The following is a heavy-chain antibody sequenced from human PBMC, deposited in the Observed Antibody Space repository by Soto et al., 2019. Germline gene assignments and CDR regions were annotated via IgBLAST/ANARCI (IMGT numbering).Heavy chain of an antibody. D-gene: IGHD4-17*01. Sequence: PGGPLRLSCAASGFTFSSYWMSWVSQAPGKGLEWVANIKQDGSEKYYVDSVKGRFTISRDNAKNSLYLQMNSLRAEDTAVYYCAREDYENAFDIWGQGTMVTVSS. CDR2: IKQDGSEK. CDR1: GFTFSSYW. J-gene: IGHJ3*02. CDR3: AREDYENAFDI. V-gene: IGHV3-7*01.